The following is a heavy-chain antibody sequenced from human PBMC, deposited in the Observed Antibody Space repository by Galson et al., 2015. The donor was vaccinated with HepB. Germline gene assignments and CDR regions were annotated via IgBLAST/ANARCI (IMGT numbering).Heavy chain of an antibody. V-gene: IGHV3-33*08. D-gene: IGHD3-22*01. CDR1: GFAFSAYG. J-gene: IGHJ4*02. Sequence: SLRLSCAASGFAFSAYGMHWVRQAPGKGLEWVAIIWYDGSNKFYADSVKGRFTISRDNSKNTLYLQMDSLRGEDTAVYYCARAVNPYDRSGYYPDYWGRGTLVTVSS. CDR2: IWYDGSNK. CDR3: ARAVNPYDRSGYYPDY.